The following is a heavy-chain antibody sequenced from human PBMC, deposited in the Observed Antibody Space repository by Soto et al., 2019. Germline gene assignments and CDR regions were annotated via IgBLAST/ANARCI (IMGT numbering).Heavy chain of an antibody. Sequence: SETLSLTCTVSGGSITSSSYYWGWIRQPPGKGLEWIGNIYYTGSTYYNPSLKSRATISVDTSKNQFSLKLSSVTAADTAVYYCARLAKGGTTYGYLDYWGQGTLVTVSS. CDR2: IYYTGST. J-gene: IGHJ4*02. D-gene: IGHD2-8*01. CDR3: ARLAKGGTTYGYLDY. V-gene: IGHV4-39*01. CDR1: GGSITSSSYY.